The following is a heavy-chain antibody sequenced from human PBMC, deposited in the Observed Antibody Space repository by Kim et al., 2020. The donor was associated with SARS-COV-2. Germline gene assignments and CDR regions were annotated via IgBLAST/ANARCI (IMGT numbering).Heavy chain of an antibody. D-gene: IGHD1-26*01. CDR2: INHSGST. Sequence: SETLSLTCAVYGGSFSGYYWSWIRQPPGKGLEWIGEINHSGSTNYNPSLKSRVTISVDTSKNQFSLKLSSVTAADMAVYYCAKSPREDSGSRMYYFDYWG. J-gene: IGHJ4*01. V-gene: IGHV4-34*01. CDR3: AKSPREDSGSRMYYFDY. CDR1: GGSFSGYY.